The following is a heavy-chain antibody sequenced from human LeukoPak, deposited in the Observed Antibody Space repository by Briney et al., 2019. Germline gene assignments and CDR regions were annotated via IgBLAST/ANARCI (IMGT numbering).Heavy chain of an antibody. D-gene: IGHD5-18*01. V-gene: IGHV1-69*05. CDR1: EDTFNNYQ. Sequence: ASVKVSCKASEDTFNNYQIVWVRQAPGQGLDWMGGVFPLFDTTDYAQKFQGRVTITTDESTTTTYMELSRLRSNDTAVYYCARGRGYGHGSYFYYMDVWGNGTSVTVSS. J-gene: IGHJ6*03. CDR3: ARGRGYGHGSYFYYMDV. CDR2: VFPLFDTT.